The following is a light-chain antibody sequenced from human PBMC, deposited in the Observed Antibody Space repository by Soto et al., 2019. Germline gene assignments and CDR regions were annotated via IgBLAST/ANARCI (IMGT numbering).Light chain of an antibody. V-gene: IGLV2-23*01. Sequence: QSVLTQPATVSGSPGQSITISCTGTSSDVGSYHLVSWYQQHPGKAPKLMIYEGSKRPSGVSNRFSGSKSGNTASLTSSGLQAEDEADYHCCSYATSTTLVFGGGTKVTVL. CDR2: EGS. CDR1: SSDVGSYHL. J-gene: IGLJ2*01. CDR3: CSYATSTTLV.